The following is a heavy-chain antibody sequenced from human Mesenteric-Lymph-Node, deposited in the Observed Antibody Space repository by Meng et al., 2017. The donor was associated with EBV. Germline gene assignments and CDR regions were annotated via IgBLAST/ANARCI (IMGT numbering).Heavy chain of an antibody. CDR3: AALGSFASSIDP. CDR2: VNHAGTT. Sequence: QVQLQQVGAGLLKPSGTLSLTCAVYGGSFSDYYWTWIRQPPGKGLEWIGEVNHAGTTIYNPSLESRVTISVDTSKNQFSLKLTSVTAADTAVYFCAALGSFASSIDPWGQGTLVTVSS. J-gene: IGHJ5*02. CDR1: GGSFSDYY. D-gene: IGHD3-16*01. V-gene: IGHV4-34*01.